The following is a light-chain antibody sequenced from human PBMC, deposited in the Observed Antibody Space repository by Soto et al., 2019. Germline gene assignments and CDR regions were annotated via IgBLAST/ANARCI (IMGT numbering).Light chain of an antibody. Sequence: ALTQPASVSGSPGQSITISCTGTSSDVGGYNYVSWYQQHPGKAPKLMIYEVSNRPSGVSNRFSGSKSGNTASLTISGLQAEDEADYYCSSYTSSSTPVFGGGTKLTVL. CDR2: EVS. J-gene: IGLJ3*02. CDR1: SSDVGGYNY. V-gene: IGLV2-14*01. CDR3: SSYTSSSTPV.